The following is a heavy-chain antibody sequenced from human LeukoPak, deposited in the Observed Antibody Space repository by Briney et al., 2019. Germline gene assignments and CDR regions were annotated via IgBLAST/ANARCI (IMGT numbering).Heavy chain of an antibody. D-gene: IGHD3-16*01. J-gene: IGHJ3*02. CDR2: IGSSGDTT. CDR3: AKFLGILNDPFDI. CDR1: KYTFTHYP. V-gene: IGHV3-23*01. Sequence: GGSLRLSCAASKYTFTHYPMTWVRQAPGKGREWVSAIGSSGDTTYYADSVKGRFTISRDNSRNTLFLQMNSLRVEDTAVYYCAKFLGILNDPFDIWGQGTMVTVSS.